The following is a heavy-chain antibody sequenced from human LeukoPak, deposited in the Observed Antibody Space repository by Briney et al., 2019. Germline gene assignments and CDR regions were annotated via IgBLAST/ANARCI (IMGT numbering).Heavy chain of an antibody. Sequence: GGSLRRSCAASGFTFRNYAISWVRQAPGKGLEWVSLISGSGAGTYYADSVKGRFTISRDNSKNTLYLQMNSLRAEDTAVYYCAIRDGGYNSVGAFDIWGQGTMVTVSS. CDR2: ISGSGAGT. J-gene: IGHJ3*02. CDR3: AIRDGGYNSVGAFDI. CDR1: GFTFRNYA. D-gene: IGHD5-24*01. V-gene: IGHV3-23*01.